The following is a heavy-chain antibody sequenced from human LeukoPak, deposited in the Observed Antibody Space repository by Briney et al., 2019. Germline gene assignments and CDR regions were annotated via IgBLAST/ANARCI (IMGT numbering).Heavy chain of an antibody. D-gene: IGHD3-10*01. J-gene: IGHJ4*02. CDR1: GDSIRSYY. Sequence: SETLSLTCTVSGDSIRSYYWNWIRQPPGKGLEWIGYIYYTGSTNHNPPLESRVTISVDTSKNQFSLKLSSVTAADTAVYYCARGSMVRGVIIPDWGQGTLVTVSS. CDR3: ARGSMVRGVIIPD. CDR2: IYYTGST. V-gene: IGHV4-59*12.